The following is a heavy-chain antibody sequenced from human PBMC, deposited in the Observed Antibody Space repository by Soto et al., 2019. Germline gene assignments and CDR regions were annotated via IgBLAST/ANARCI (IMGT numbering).Heavy chain of an antibody. D-gene: IGHD3-9*01. CDR3: ARAIVLRYFDWLGRHINWFDP. Sequence: PSETLSLTCTVSGGSISSGGYYRSWIRQHPGKGLEWIGYIYYSGSTYYNPSLKSRVTISVDTSKNQFSLKLSSVTAADTAVYYCARAIVLRYFDWLGRHINWFDPWGQGTLVTVLL. J-gene: IGHJ5*02. CDR2: IYYSGST. V-gene: IGHV4-31*03. CDR1: GGSISSGGYY.